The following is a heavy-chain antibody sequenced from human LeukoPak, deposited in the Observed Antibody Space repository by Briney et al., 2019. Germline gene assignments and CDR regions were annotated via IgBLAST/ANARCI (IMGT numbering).Heavy chain of an antibody. CDR3: ARGLRSSWYLSSYFDY. CDR1: GGSFSGYY. CDR2: INHSGST. D-gene: IGHD6-13*01. J-gene: IGHJ4*02. V-gene: IGHV4-34*01. Sequence: PSETLSLTCAVYGGSFSGYYWSWIRQPPGKGLEWIGEINHSGSTNCNPSLKSRVTISVDTSKNQFSLKLSSVTAADTAVYYCARGLRSSWYLSSYFDYWGQGTLVTVSS.